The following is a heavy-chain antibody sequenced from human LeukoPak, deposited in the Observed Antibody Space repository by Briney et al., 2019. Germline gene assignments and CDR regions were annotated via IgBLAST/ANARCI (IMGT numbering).Heavy chain of an antibody. CDR3: ASSRSGYSSGWYSRQLDY. CDR2: INPNSGGT. Sequence: ASVKVSCTASGYTFTGYYMHWVRQAPGQGLEWMGWINPNSGGTNYAQKFQGRVTMTRDTSISTAYMELSRLRSDDTAVYYCASSRSGYSSGWYSRQLDYWGQGTLVTVSS. D-gene: IGHD6-19*01. V-gene: IGHV1-2*02. CDR1: GYTFTGYY. J-gene: IGHJ4*02.